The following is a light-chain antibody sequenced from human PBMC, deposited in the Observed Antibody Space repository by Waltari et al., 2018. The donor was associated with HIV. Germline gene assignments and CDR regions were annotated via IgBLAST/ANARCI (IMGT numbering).Light chain of an antibody. CDR2: RSN. V-gene: IGLV1-47*01. CDR3: AAWDDSLSGPV. CDR1: SSNVGNIY. Sequence: QSVLPQPASASGTPGQRVTFSCSGSSSNVGNIYVSWYQQLPGTAPKDLIYRSNQRPSGVPDRFSGSKSGTSASLAISGLRSEDEADYYCAAWDDSLSGPVFGGGTKVTVL. J-gene: IGLJ3*02.